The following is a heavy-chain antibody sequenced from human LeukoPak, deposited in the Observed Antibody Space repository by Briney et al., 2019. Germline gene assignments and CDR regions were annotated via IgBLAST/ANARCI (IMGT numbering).Heavy chain of an antibody. CDR3: VRSAFHAGSGNYYDY. D-gene: IGHD3-22*01. CDR1: GFTFSSYS. V-gene: IGHV3-21*01. Sequence: GGSLRLSCAASGFTFSSYSMNWVRQAPGKGLEWVSSISSSSSYIYYADSVKGRFTISRDNAENTLYLQMNSLRVEDTAVYYCVRSAFHAGSGNYYDYWGQGTLVTVSS. J-gene: IGHJ4*02. CDR2: ISSSSSYI.